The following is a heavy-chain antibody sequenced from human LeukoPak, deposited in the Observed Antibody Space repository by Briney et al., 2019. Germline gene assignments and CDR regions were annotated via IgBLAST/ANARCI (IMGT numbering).Heavy chain of an antibody. CDR2: ISGSGGGST. CDR3: ASPRYGDYWEKFYY. D-gene: IGHD4-17*01. CDR1: GFSFSSYA. J-gene: IGHJ4*02. V-gene: IGHV3-23*01. Sequence: SGGSLRLSCAASGFSFSSYAMSWVRQAPGKGLEWVSAISGSGGGSTYYADSVKGRFTISRDNSKNTLYLQMNSLRAEDTAVYYCASPRYGDYWEKFYYWGQGTLVTVSS.